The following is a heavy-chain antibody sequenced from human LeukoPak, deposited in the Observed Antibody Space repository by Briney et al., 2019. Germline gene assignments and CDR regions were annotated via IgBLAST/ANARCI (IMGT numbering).Heavy chain of an antibody. CDR1: GFSFSTHD. D-gene: IGHD3-9*01. CDR3: AKGSIDWYYFDY. Sequence: PGGSLRLSCAASGFSFSTHDMHWVRQAPGKGLEWVAVISSDGSHKYWADSVKGRFTISRDNSKNTVYLQMNSLRAEDTAVYYCAKGSIDWYYFDYWGQGTLVTVSS. CDR2: ISSDGSHK. J-gene: IGHJ4*02. V-gene: IGHV3-30*18.